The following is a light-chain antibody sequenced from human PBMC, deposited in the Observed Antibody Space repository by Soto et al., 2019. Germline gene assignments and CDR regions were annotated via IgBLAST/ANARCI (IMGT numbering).Light chain of an antibody. V-gene: IGKV1-5*01. CDR2: TAS. Sequence: DIQMTQSPSTLSASVGDRVTITCRASQSISSWLAWYQQKPGKAPKLLIYTASSLQSGVPSRFSGSGSGTEFTLTISSLQPDDIATYYCQQCHRYLTFGQGTKVDIK. J-gene: IGKJ1*01. CDR3: QQCHRYLT. CDR1: QSISSW.